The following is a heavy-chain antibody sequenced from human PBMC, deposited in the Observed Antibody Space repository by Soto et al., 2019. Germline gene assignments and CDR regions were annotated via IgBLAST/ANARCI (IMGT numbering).Heavy chain of an antibody. D-gene: IGHD1-1*01. Sequence: EVQLLESGGGLVQPGGSLRLSCAASGFPFSSFAMSWVRQAPGKGLEWVSVITSSSDRTSVADPVKGRFTISRDNSKNTLYLQLNNLRAEDTAIYYCTTGPFIAGDYWGQGTLVTVTS. CDR2: ITSSSDRT. CDR1: GFPFSSFA. V-gene: IGHV3-23*01. J-gene: IGHJ4*02. CDR3: TTGPFIAGDY.